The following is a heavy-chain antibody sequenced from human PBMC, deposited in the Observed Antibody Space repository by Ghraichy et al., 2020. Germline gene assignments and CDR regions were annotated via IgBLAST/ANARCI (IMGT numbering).Heavy chain of an antibody. D-gene: IGHD4-17*01. CDR3: ASTDFDY. V-gene: IGHV1-18*01. J-gene: IGHJ4*02. CDR2: ISVHNGNA. CDR1: GYTHTRYG. Sequence: ASVKVSCKTSGYTHTRYGISWVRQAPGQGLEWMGWISVHNGNAHSAQKLQGRVTITTDKSTSTAYMELRSLRSDDTAVYYCASTDFDYWGQGTLVTVSS.